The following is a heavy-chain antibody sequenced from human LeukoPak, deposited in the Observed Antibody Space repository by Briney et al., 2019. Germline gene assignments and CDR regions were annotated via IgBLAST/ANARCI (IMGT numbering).Heavy chain of an antibody. CDR1: GFTFSSYS. CDR3: ARDRGCSGGSCYSLYYYGMDV. J-gene: IGHJ6*02. CDR2: ISSSSSYI. Sequence: GGSLRLSCAASGFTFSSYSMNWVRQAPGKGLEWVSSISSSSSYIYYADSVKGRFTISRDNAKNSLYLQMNSLRAEDTAVYYCARDRGCSGGSCYSLYYYGMDVWGQGTTVTASS. V-gene: IGHV3-21*01. D-gene: IGHD2-15*01.